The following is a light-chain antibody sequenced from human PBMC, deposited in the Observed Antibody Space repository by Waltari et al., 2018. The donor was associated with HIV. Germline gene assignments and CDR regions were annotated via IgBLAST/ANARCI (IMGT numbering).Light chain of an antibody. V-gene: IGKV3-15*01. CDR3: QHYNSRPPLVT. CDR2: AAS. CDR1: ESVRTN. J-gene: IGKJ3*01. Sequence: IVMTQSPATLYVSPGERATFSCRASESVRTNLAWFQQKHGRAPRLLICAASTRLPDIPDKFGGSGAGTEFTLTSSILQSEDFAVYCCQHYNSRPPLVTFGPGTTV.